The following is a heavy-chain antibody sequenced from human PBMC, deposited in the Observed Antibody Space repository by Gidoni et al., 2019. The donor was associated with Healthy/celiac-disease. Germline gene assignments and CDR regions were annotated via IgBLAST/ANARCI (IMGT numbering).Heavy chain of an antibody. V-gene: IGHV4-39*01. CDR1: GGSISSSSYY. CDR3: ATTRRKVVVVNLYYYYGMDV. CDR2: IYYSGST. Sequence: GPGLVKPSETLSLTCTVSGGSISSSSYYWGWIRQPPGKGLEWIGSIYYSGSTYYNPSLKSRVTISVDTSKNQFSLKLSSVTAADTAVYYCATTRRKVVVVNLYYYYGMDVWGQGTTVTVSS. J-gene: IGHJ6*02. D-gene: IGHD3-22*01.